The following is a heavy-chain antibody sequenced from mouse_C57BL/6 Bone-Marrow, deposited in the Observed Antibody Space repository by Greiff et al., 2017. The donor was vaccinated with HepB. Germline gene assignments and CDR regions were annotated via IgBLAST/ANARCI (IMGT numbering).Heavy chain of an antibody. D-gene: IGHD1-1*01. CDR3: ARSTTVVARYFDY. CDR2: IHPNSGST. CDR1: GYTFTSYW. J-gene: IGHJ2*01. V-gene: IGHV1-64*01. Sequence: QVQLQQPGAELVKPGASVKLSCKASGYTFTSYWMHWVKQRPGQGLEWIGMIHPNSGSTNYNEKFKSKATLTVDKSSSTAYMQLSSLTSEDSAVYYCARSTTVVARYFDYWGQGTTLTVSS.